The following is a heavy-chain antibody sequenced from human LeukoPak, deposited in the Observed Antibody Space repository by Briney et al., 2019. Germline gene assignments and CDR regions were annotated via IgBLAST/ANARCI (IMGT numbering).Heavy chain of an antibody. V-gene: IGHV4-34*01. J-gene: IGHJ4*02. CDR1: GGSFSDYY. CDR3: ARGSVVSLDY. CDR2: INHSGST. D-gene: IGHD2-15*01. Sequence: NPSETLSLTCAVYGGSFSDYYWSWIRQPPGKGLEWIGEINHSGSTNYNPSLKSRVTISVDTSKNQFSLKLSSVTAADTAVYYCARGSVVSLDYWGQGTLVTVSS.